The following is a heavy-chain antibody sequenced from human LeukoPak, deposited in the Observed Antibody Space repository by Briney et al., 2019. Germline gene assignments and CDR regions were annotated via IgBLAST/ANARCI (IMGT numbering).Heavy chain of an antibody. J-gene: IGHJ5*02. CDR3: ARGGYCSSTSCYTSGRFDP. CDR2: IIPIFGTA. Sequence: ASVKVSCKASGGTFSSYAISWVRQAPGQGLEWMGGIIPIFGTANYAQKLQGRVTITTDESTSTAYMELSSLRSEDTAVYYCARGGYCSSTSCYTSGRFDPWGQGTLVTVSS. V-gene: IGHV1-69*05. D-gene: IGHD2-2*02. CDR1: GGTFSSYA.